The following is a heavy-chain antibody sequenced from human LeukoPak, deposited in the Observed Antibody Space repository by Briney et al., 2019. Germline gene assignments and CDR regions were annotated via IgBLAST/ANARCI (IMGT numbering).Heavy chain of an antibody. J-gene: IGHJ4*02. CDR3: AIQIVVVTAFDY. V-gene: IGHV1-2*06. D-gene: IGHD3-22*01. CDR1: GYTFTGYY. Sequence: ASVKVSCKAPGYTFTGYYMHWVRQAPGQGLEWMGRINPNSGGTNYAQKFQGRVTMTRDTSISTAYMELSRLRSDDTAVYYCAIQIVVVTAFDYWGQGTLVTVSS. CDR2: INPNSGGT.